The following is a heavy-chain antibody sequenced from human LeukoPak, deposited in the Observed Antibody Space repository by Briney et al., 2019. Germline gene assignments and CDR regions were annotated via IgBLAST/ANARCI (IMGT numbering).Heavy chain of an antibody. J-gene: IGHJ5*02. Sequence: SETLSLTCTVSGGSIRSSDYYWAWIRQPPGRGLEWIGTIHYSGSTFYKPPLKSRLTVSADTSRNQFYMKLSSVTAADTAVYYCARASGVLPSFEWAEWFDTWGQGSLVTVSS. CDR1: GGSIRSSDYY. D-gene: IGHD3-9*01. V-gene: IGHV4-39*01. CDR2: IHYSGST. CDR3: ARASGVLPSFEWAEWFDT.